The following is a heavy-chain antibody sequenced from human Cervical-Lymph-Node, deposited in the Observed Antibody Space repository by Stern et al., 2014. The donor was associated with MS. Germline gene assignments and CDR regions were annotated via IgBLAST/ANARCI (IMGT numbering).Heavy chain of an antibody. V-gene: IGHV1-2*02. CDR2: IYLVQGST. CDR3: ARTKTVTTYYCMDV. Sequence: QEKLVQPGAEVKKPGSSVKASCKTSGYPFTDYYLHWARKAPGKGLEWMGRIYLVQGSTSSAPNFKCRFTMTWDTAISTAYMELSSLPSDDTSVYYFARTKTVTTYYCMDVWGQGTTVTVSS. CDR1: GYPFTDYY. J-gene: IGHJ6*02. D-gene: IGHD4-17*01.